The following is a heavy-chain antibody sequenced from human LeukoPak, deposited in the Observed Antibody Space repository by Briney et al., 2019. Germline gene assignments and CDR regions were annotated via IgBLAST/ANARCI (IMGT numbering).Heavy chain of an antibody. V-gene: IGHV1-69*01. CDR1: GGTFSSYA. D-gene: IGHD6-6*01. CDR2: IIPIFGTA. CDR3: ASLGARLSPYYFDY. Sequence: SVKVSCKASGGTFSSYAISWVRQAPGQGLEWMGGIIPIFGTANYAQKFQGRVTITADESTSTAYMELSSLRSEDTVVYYCASLGARLSPYYFDYWGQGTLVTVSS. J-gene: IGHJ4*02.